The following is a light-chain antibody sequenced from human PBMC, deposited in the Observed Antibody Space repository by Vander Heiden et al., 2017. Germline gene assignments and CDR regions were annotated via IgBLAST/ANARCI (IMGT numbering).Light chain of an antibody. CDR2: DAS. V-gene: IGKV3-11*01. CDR1: QSVSSY. Sequence: EIVLTQSPATLSLSPGERATLSCRASQSVSSYLAWYQQKPGQAPRLLIYDASNRATGIPARFSGSGSGTDFTLTISSLEPEDFALYYCQQRSNWPPLGTFGQGTKLEIK. J-gene: IGKJ2*02. CDR3: QQRSNWPPLGT.